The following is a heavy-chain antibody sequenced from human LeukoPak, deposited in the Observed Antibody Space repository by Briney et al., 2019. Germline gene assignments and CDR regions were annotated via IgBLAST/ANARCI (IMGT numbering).Heavy chain of an antibody. V-gene: IGHV3-30-3*01. CDR2: ISYDGSNK. CDR3: ASEGRPV. Sequence: PGRSLRLSCAASGFTFNSYAMHWVRQAPGKGLEWVAVISYDGSNKYYADSVKGRFTISIDNSKNTLYMQMNSLRVEDTAVYYCASEGRPVWGQGTLVTVSS. CDR1: GFTFNSYA. J-gene: IGHJ4*02.